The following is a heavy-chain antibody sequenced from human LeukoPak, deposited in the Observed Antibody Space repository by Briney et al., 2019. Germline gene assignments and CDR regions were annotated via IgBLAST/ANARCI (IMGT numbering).Heavy chain of an antibody. CDR1: GFTFSSYW. CDR3: ARWRGRQSEFDY. Sequence: GGSLRLSCEASGFTFSSYWMSWVRQAPGKGLEWVAHIKEDESDEYYVDSVRGRFTASRDNAKNSVNLRMNSLRVEDTAVYYCARWRGRQSEFDYWGQGTLVTVSS. CDR2: IKEDESDE. J-gene: IGHJ4*02. V-gene: IGHV3-7*01. D-gene: IGHD1-1*01.